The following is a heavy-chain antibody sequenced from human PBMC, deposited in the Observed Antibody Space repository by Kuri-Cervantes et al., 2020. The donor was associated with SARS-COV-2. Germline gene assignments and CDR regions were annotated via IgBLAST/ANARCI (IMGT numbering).Heavy chain of an antibody. J-gene: IGHJ5*02. CDR3: ARVAKSGWNANNWFDP. CDR1: GFTFSSYS. CDR2: ISSSSSYI. Sequence: GESLKISCAASGFTFSSYSMNWVRQAPGKGLEWVSSISSSSSYIYYADSVKGRFTISRDNSKNTLYLQMNSLRAEDTAVYYCARVAKSGWNANNWFDPWGQGTLVTVSS. V-gene: IGHV3-21*01. D-gene: IGHD1-1*01.